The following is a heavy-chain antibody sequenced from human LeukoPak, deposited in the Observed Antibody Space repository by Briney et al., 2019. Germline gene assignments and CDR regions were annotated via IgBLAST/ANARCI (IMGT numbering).Heavy chain of an antibody. CDR2: IWYDGSNK. CDR1: GFTLNRYA. Sequence: TGGSLRLSCAASGFTLNRYAMHWVRQAPGKGLEWVAFIWYDGSNKYYADSVKGRFTVSRDNSKNTLYLQMNSLRAEDTAVYYCAKDERGYYDSSGFFGAIDYWGQGSLVSVSS. CDR3: AKDERGYYDSSGFFGAIDY. V-gene: IGHV3-30*02. D-gene: IGHD3-22*01. J-gene: IGHJ4*02.